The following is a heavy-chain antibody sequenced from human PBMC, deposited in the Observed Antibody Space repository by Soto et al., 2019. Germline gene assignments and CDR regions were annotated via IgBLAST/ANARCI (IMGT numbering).Heavy chain of an antibody. Sequence: ASVKVSCQASGYTLPSYGISWVRQAPGQGMEWMGWISAYNGNTNYAQKLQGRVTMTTDTSTSTAYMELRSLRSDDTAVYYCARVHDSSGYSQEGAFDIWGQGTMVTVSS. CDR2: ISAYNGNT. CDR3: ARVHDSSGYSQEGAFDI. D-gene: IGHD3-22*01. V-gene: IGHV1-18*01. J-gene: IGHJ3*02. CDR1: GYTLPSYG.